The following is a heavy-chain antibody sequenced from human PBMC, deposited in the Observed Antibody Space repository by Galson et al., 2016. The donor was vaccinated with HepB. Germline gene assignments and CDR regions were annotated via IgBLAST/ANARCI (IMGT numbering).Heavy chain of an antibody. J-gene: IGHJ4*02. V-gene: IGHV3-21*01. D-gene: IGHD3-22*01. CDR2: ISSSGSYI. CDR1: GFTFSSYS. CDR3: TRRYDDGNSGHPFDC. Sequence: SLRLSCAASGFTFSSYSMNWVRQAPGKGLEWVATISSSGSYIYYADSVRGRFTISRDNAKNSLYLQMNSLRAEDTAVYYCTRRYDDGNSGHPFDCWGQGTLVTVSS.